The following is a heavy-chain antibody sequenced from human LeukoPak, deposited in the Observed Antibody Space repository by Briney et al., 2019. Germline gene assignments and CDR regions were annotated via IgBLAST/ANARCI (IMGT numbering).Heavy chain of an antibody. CDR1: GYTFTSYG. CDR3: ARSPDHSSGYYYF. CDR2: INPNSGGT. J-gene: IGHJ4*02. D-gene: IGHD3-22*01. Sequence: ASVKVSCKASGYTFTSYGISWVRQAPGQGLEWMGWINPNSGGTNYAQKFQGRVTITADKSTSTAYMELSSLRSEDTAVYYCARSPDHSSGYYYFWGQGTLVTVSS. V-gene: IGHV1-18*01.